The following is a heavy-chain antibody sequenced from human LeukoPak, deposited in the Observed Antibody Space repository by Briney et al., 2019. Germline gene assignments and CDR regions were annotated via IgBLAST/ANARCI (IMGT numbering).Heavy chain of an antibody. D-gene: IGHD6-13*01. Sequence: ASVKVSCKAPGYTFTSYDINWVRQATGQGLEWMGWMNPNSGNTGYAQKFQGRVTMTRNTSISTAYMELSSLRSEDTAVYYCARGLVAAAADAGDAFDIWGQGTMVTVSS. CDR2: MNPNSGNT. V-gene: IGHV1-8*01. CDR3: ARGLVAAAADAGDAFDI. CDR1: GYTFTSYD. J-gene: IGHJ3*02.